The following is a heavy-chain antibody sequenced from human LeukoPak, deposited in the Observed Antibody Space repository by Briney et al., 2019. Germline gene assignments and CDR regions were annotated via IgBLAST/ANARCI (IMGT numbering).Heavy chain of an antibody. Sequence: SQTLSLTCTVSGGSISSGGYYWSWIRQPPGKGLEWIGYIYYSGRTYYNPSLMSRVTISVDTANKQFSLKLSSVTAADTAVYYCARAWETYYYGMDVWGQGTTVTVSS. D-gene: IGHD1-26*01. J-gene: IGHJ6*02. V-gene: IGHV4-31*03. CDR3: ARAWETYYYGMDV. CDR1: GGSISSGGYY. CDR2: IYYSGRT.